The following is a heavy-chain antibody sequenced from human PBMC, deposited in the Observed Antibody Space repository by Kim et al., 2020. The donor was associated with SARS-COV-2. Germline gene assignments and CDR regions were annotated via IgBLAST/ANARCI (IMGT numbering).Heavy chain of an antibody. V-gene: IGHV3-49*03. D-gene: IGHD2-2*01. CDR2: IRSKAYGGTT. Sequence: GGSLRLSCTASGFTFGDYAMSWFRQAPGKGLEWVGFIRSKAYGGTTEYAASVKGRFTISRDDSKSIAYVQMNSLKTEDTAVYYCTRGGGLIVVVPAARILAGGIDVWGQGTTVTVSS. J-gene: IGHJ6*02. CDR1: GFTFGDYA. CDR3: TRGGGLIVVVPAARILAGGIDV.